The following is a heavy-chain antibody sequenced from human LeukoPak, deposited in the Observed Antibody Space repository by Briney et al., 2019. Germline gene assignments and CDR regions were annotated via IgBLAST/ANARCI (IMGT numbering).Heavy chain of an antibody. Sequence: GGSLRLSCAASGFPFSSYAMSWVRQAPGKGLEWASGVSGNDGGTFYADSVKGRFTISRDNSKNTLYLQMNSLRAEETGIYFCAKSTPSGLGVVGHWGQGTLVTVSS. D-gene: IGHD5-12*01. CDR3: AKSTPSGLGVVGH. V-gene: IGHV3-23*01. CDR2: VSGNDGGT. J-gene: IGHJ4*02. CDR1: GFPFSSYA.